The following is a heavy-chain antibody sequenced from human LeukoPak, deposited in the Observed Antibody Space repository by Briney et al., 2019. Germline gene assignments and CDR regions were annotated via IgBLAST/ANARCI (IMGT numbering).Heavy chain of an antibody. CDR2: INSDGSST. CDR1: GFTFSSYA. J-gene: IGHJ4*02. D-gene: IGHD3-10*01. Sequence: GGSLRLSCAASGFTFSSYAMSWVRQAPGKGLVWVSRINSDGSSTSYADSVKGRFTISRDHAKNTLYLQMNSLRAEDTAVYYCARGTHGSGSFDYWGQGTLVTVSS. CDR3: ARGTHGSGSFDY. V-gene: IGHV3-74*01.